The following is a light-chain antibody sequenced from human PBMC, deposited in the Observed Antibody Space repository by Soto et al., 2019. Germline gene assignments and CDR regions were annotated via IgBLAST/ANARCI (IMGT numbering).Light chain of an antibody. Sequence: EIVLTQCPATLSLSPGERATLPCSASQSVSRYLAWYQQKPGQAPRLILYGASSRATGVPVRFSGRGSGTELTLTISSLQSEDFAVYYCQPYTPWPTSTFGQGTRLEIK. CDR3: QPYTPWPTST. CDR2: GAS. V-gene: IGKV3-15*01. CDR1: QSVSRY. J-gene: IGKJ5*01.